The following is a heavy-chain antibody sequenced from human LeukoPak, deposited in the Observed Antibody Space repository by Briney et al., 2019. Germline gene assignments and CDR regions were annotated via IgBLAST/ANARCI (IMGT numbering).Heavy chain of an antibody. CDR2: ITGNGDQV. CDR3: TREMRVGGIGSSSAFDL. V-gene: IGHV3-11*01. J-gene: IGHJ3*01. Sequence: PGGSLRLSCAASGFIFSGPYMSWIRQAPGKGLEWVSKITGNGDQVYYADSVRGRFTISRDNAKESLYLQMNSLRPEDTGLYYCTREMRVGGIGSSSAFDLWGQGTMVVVSS. D-gene: IGHD2-2*03. CDR1: GFIFSGPY.